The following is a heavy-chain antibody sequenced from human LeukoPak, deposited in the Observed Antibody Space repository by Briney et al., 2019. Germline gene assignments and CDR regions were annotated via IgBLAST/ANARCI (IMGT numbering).Heavy chain of an antibody. J-gene: IGHJ3*02. CDR3: ARLFSSSSGRAFDI. CDR1: GGSINSLY. V-gene: IGHV4-59*01. D-gene: IGHD6-6*01. CDR2: TYGSGST. Sequence: SETLSLTCNVSGGSINSLYWSWIRQPPGKGLEWIGYTYGSGSTNYNPSLKSRVTISVDTSNNQFSLRLNSVTAADTAVYYCARLFSSSSGRAFDIWGQGTIVTVSS.